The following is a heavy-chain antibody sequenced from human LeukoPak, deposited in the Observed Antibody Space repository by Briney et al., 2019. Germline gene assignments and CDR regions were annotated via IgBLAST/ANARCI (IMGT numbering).Heavy chain of an antibody. J-gene: IGHJ4*02. CDR2: ISGSGGRT. D-gene: IGHD3-3*01. Sequence: GGSLRLSCAASGFTVSSNYMSWVRQAPGKGLEWVSVISGSGGRTFYAASVKGRFTISRDNSKNTLYLQMNSLRAEDTAVYYCASPSRFLEWSFDYWGQGTLVTVSS. CDR1: GFTVSSNY. CDR3: ASPSRFLEWSFDY. V-gene: IGHV3-23*01.